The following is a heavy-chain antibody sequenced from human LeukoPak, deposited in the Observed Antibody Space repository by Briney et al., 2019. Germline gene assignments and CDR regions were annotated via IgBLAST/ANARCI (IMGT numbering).Heavy chain of an antibody. J-gene: IGHJ6*03. CDR1: GFTFSSYS. CDR2: ISSSSSYI. CDR3: ARDYPIDIVVVPAAIEYYMDV. Sequence: PGGSLRLSCAASGFTFSSYSMNWVRQAPGKGLEWVSSISSSSSYIYYADSVKGRFTISRDNAKNSLYLQMNSLRAEDTAVYYCARDYPIDIVVVPAAIEYYMDVWGKGTTVTVSS. D-gene: IGHD2-2*02. V-gene: IGHV3-21*01.